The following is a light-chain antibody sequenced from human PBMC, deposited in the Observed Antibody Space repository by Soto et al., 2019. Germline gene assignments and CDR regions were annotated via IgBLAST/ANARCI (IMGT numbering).Light chain of an antibody. CDR1: RSDVGGYNY. J-gene: IGLJ2*01. Sequence: QSALTQPASVSGSPGQSITISCIGTRSDVGGYNYVSWYQQHPGKVPKLMIYDVSNRPSGVSNRFSGSKSGNTASLTISGLQAEDEADYYCSSYTSSSTLVFGGGTKLTVL. CDR2: DVS. CDR3: SSYTSSSTLV. V-gene: IGLV2-14*01.